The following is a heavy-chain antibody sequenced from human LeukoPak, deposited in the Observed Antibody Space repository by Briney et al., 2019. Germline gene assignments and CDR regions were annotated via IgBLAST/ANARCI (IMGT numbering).Heavy chain of an antibody. D-gene: IGHD2-2*01. Sequence: GGSLRLSCAASGFTFSSYSMNWVRQAPGKGLEWVSSISSSSSYIYYADSVKGRFTISRDNAKNSPYLQMNSLRAEDTAVYYCARDRVVVPAAVAGLGYWGQGTLVTVSS. CDR3: ARDRVVVPAAVAGLGY. CDR2: ISSSSSYI. J-gene: IGHJ4*02. V-gene: IGHV3-21*01. CDR1: GFTFSSYS.